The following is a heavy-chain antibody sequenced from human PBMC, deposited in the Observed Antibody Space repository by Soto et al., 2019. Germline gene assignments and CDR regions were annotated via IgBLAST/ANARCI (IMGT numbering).Heavy chain of an antibody. CDR3: ARLEGASVPAARGWWFDP. V-gene: IGHV5-10-1*01. J-gene: IGHJ5*02. CDR2: IDPSDSYT. CDR1: GYSFTSYW. Sequence: GESLKISCKGSGYSFTSYWISWVRQMPGKGLEWMGRIDPSDSYTNYSPSFQGHVTISADKSISTAYLQWSSLKASDTAMYYCARLEGASVPAARGWWFDPWGQGTLVTVSS. D-gene: IGHD2-2*01.